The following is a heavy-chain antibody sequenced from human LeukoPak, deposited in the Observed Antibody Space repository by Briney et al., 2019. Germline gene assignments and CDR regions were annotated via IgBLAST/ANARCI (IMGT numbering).Heavy chain of an antibody. CDR2: ISAYNGNT. J-gene: IGHJ5*02. CDR1: GYTFTSYG. V-gene: IGHV1-18*01. CDR3: ARDKDIVVVPAANGWFDP. D-gene: IGHD2-2*01. Sequence: ASVKVSCKASGYTFTSYGISWVRQAPGQGLEWMGWISAYNGNTNYAQKLQGRVTMTTDTSTSTAYMELRSLRSDDTAVYYCARDKDIVVVPAANGWFDPWGQGTLVTASS.